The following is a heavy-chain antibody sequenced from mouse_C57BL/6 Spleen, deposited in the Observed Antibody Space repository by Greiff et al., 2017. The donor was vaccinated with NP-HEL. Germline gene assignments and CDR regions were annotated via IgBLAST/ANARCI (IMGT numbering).Heavy chain of an antibody. Sequence: QVQLKESGPELVKPGASVKISCKASGYAFSSSWMNWVKQRPGKGLEWIGRIYPGDGDTNYNGKFKGKATLTADKSSSTAYMQLSSLTSEDSAVYFCARWTAQATPHAMDYWGQGTSVTVSS. D-gene: IGHD3-2*02. V-gene: IGHV1-82*01. CDR3: ARWTAQATPHAMDY. CDR1: GYAFSSSW. J-gene: IGHJ4*01. CDR2: IYPGDGDT.